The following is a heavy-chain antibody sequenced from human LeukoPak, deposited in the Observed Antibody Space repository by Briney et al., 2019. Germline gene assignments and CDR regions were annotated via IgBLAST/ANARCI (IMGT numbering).Heavy chain of an antibody. CDR2: IKHGGSEK. D-gene: IGHD5-18*01. Sequence: PGGSLRLSCAASGFTFRSHWMNWVRQAPGKGLEWVANIKHGGSEKYYVDSVKGRFTISRDNAKNSLYLQMSSLRAEDTAVYYCARERGRSYGSVPYYYFYMDVWGKGTTVTVSS. CDR1: GFTFRSHW. J-gene: IGHJ6*03. CDR3: ARERGRSYGSVPYYYFYMDV. V-gene: IGHV3-7*01.